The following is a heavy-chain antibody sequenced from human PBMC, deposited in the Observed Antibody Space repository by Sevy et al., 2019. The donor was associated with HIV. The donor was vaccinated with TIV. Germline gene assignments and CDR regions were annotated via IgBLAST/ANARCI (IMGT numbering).Heavy chain of an antibody. CDR2: IYTSGST. CDR3: ARSLGVVVPAAPNWFDP. D-gene: IGHD2-2*01. V-gene: IGHV4-4*07. Sequence: SETLSLTCTVSGGSISSYYWSWIRQPAGKGLEWIGRIYTSGSTNYNPSLKSRVTMSVDTSKNQISLKLSSVTAADTAVYYCARSLGVVVPAAPNWFDPWGQGTLVTVSS. CDR1: GGSISSYY. J-gene: IGHJ5*02.